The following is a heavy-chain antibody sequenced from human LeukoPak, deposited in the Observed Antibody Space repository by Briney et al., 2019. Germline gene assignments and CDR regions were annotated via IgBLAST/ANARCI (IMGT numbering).Heavy chain of an antibody. CDR1: GFTISSNY. J-gene: IGHJ4*02. CDR3: ARSYSSGWYDFDY. Sequence: GGSLRLSCAASGFTISSNYMSWVRQAPGKGLEWVSVIYSGGSTYYADSVKGRFTIFRDNSKNTLYLQMNSLRAEDTAVYYCARSYSSGWYDFDYWGQGTLVTVSS. V-gene: IGHV3-53*01. CDR2: IYSGGST. D-gene: IGHD6-19*01.